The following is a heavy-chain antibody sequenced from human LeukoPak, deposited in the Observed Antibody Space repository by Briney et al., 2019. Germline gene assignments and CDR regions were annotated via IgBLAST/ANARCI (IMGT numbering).Heavy chain of an antibody. CDR2: ISYEGNTR. V-gene: IGHV3-30*04. CDR1: GFTFSSYA. J-gene: IGHJ3*02. Sequence: QPGGSLRLSCAASGFTFSSYAMHWVRQAPGKGLEWVAVISYEGNTRHYADSVKGRFTISRDNSKNTLYLQMNSLRAEDTAVYYCAKSAMVGGPAFDIWGQGTMVTVSS. CDR3: AKSAMVGGPAFDI. D-gene: IGHD5-18*01.